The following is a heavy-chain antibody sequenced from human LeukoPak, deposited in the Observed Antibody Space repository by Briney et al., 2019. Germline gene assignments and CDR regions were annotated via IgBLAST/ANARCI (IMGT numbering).Heavy chain of an antibody. CDR3: ARIFDYSFDY. V-gene: IGHV3-48*01. CDR1: GFTFSSYS. J-gene: IGHJ4*01. CDR2: ISSSSSTI. Sequence: GGSLRLSCAASGFTFSSYSMNWVRQAPGKGLEWVSYISSSSSTIYYADSVKGRFTISRDNAKNSLYLQMNSLRAEDTALYFCARIFDYSFDYWGQGTLVTVSS. D-gene: IGHD4-11*01.